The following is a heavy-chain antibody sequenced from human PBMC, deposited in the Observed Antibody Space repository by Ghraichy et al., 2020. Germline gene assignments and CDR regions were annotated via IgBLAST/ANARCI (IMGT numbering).Heavy chain of an antibody. Sequence: GGSLRLSCAASGFTFNNYAMSWVRQPPGKGLEWVAAISGSGDITYYADSVKGRFTISRDNSKDTLYLQMNSLRADDTAVYYCAKEGSGWYEGYYFDHWGRGTLVTVSS. CDR2: ISGSGDIT. CDR1: GFTFNNYA. D-gene: IGHD6-19*01. V-gene: IGHV3-23*01. J-gene: IGHJ4*02. CDR3: AKEGSGWYEGYYFDH.